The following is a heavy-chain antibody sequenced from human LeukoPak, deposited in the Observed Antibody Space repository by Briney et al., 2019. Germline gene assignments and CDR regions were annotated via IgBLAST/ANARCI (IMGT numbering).Heavy chain of an antibody. CDR2: IYYSGST. J-gene: IGHJ6*02. CDR3: ARLGAAAGTGYYYGMDV. D-gene: IGHD6-13*01. V-gene: IGHV4-59*01. CDR1: GGSISSYY. Sequence: PSETLSLTCTVSGGSISSYYWSWIRQPPGKGLEWIGYIYYSGSTNYNPSLKSRVTISVDMSKDQFSLKLSSVTAADTAVYYCARLGAAAGTGYYYGMDVWGQGTTVTVSS.